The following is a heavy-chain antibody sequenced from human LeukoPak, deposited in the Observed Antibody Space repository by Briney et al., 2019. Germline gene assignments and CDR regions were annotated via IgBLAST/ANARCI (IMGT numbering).Heavy chain of an antibody. V-gene: IGHV1-46*01. D-gene: IGHD5-24*01. J-gene: IGHJ4*02. CDR2: ISPSGGST. CDR3: ARDSPYNYYFDY. Sequence: ASVKVSCKASGYTFTNYYIHWVRQAPGQGLEWMGVISPSGGSTVSARDFQGRLTMTRDTSTNTVYMELSGLRSEDTAVYYCARDSPYNYYFDYWGQGTLVTVSS. CDR1: GYTFTNYY.